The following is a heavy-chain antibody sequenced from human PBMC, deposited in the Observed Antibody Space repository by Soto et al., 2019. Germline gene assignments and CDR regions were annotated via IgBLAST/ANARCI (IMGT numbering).Heavy chain of an antibody. CDR3: GREWKVVSLDP. D-gene: IGHD1-1*01. Sequence: EVQLVESGGGLVQPGGSLRLSCAASGFTFSSYWMHWVRQAPGKGLVWVSRINREGTVTTYADSVRGRFTISRDNAKNTLYLQMNSLRAEDTAIYYWGREWKVVSLDPWGQGTLVTVSS. V-gene: IGHV3-74*01. CDR1: GFTFSSYW. J-gene: IGHJ5*02. CDR2: INREGTVT.